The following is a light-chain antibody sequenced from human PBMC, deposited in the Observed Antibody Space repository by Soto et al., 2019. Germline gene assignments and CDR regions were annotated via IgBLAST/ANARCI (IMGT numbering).Light chain of an antibody. V-gene: IGKV3-11*01. Sequence: EIGVTQSPATLSLSPGERATFSCRASQSLDSYLAWYQQKPGQAPRLLIYAASSRATGVPARFSGSGSGTDFTLTINSLEPEDFAAYYCQQRRSWPLTFGGGTKVEIK. J-gene: IGKJ4*01. CDR2: AAS. CDR1: QSLDSY. CDR3: QQRRSWPLT.